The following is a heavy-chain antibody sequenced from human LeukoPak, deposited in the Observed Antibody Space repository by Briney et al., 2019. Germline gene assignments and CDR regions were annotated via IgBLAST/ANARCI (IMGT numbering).Heavy chain of an antibody. D-gene: IGHD6-19*01. Sequence: GGSLRLSCAASGFTFSNYGMHWVRQAPGKGLEWVALIWYDGRTKFHADSVKGRFTISRDNSKNTLYLQMDSLRDEDTAVYYCAREWGRIAVAGGPGYWGQGTRVTVSS. CDR3: AREWGRIAVAGGPGY. V-gene: IGHV3-33*01. CDR1: GFTFSNYG. J-gene: IGHJ4*02. CDR2: IWYDGRTK.